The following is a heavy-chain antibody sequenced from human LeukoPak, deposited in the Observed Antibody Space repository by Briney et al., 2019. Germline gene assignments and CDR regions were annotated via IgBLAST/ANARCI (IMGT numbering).Heavy chain of an antibody. Sequence: PGRSLRLSCAAPGFIFSSYAMHWVRQAPGKGLEWVALIWYDGSDKYHADSVKGRFTISRDNSKNTLYLQMNSLRVEDTAVYYCAKGLHMDAWGKGTTVTVSS. CDR2: IWYDGSDK. J-gene: IGHJ6*03. V-gene: IGHV3-33*06. D-gene: IGHD2-15*01. CDR3: AKGLHMDA. CDR1: GFIFSSYA.